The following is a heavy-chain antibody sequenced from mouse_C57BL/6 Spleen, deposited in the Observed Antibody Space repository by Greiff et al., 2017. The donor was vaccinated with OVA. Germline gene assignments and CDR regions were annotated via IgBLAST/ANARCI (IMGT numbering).Heavy chain of an antibody. D-gene: IGHD2-4*01. J-gene: IGHJ3*01. CDR3: TSYDYDPAWFAY. V-gene: IGHV14-1*01. Sequence: VQLQQSGAELVRPGASVKLSCTASGFNIKDYYMHWVKQRPEQGLEWIGRIDPEDGDTEYAPKFPGKATMTADTSSNTAYLQLSSLTSEDTAVYYCTSYDYDPAWFAYWGQGTLVTVSA. CDR1: GFNIKDYY. CDR2: IDPEDGDT.